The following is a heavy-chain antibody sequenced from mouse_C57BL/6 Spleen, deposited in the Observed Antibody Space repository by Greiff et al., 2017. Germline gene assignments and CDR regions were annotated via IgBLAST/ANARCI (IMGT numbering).Heavy chain of an antibody. J-gene: IGHJ1*03. V-gene: IGHV1-80*01. CDR3: ARDYYGSSYDWYFDV. CDR1: GYAFSSYW. D-gene: IGHD1-1*01. Sequence: VKLQQSGAELVKPGASVKISCKASGYAFSSYWMNWVKQRPGKGLEWIGQIYPGDGDTNYNGKFKGKATLTADKSSSTAYMQLSSLTSEDSAVYVCARDYYGSSYDWYFDVWGTGTTVTVSS. CDR2: IYPGDGDT.